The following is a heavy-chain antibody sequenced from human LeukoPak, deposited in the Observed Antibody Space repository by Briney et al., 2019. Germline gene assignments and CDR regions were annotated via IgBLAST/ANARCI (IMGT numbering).Heavy chain of an antibody. Sequence: PGGSLRLSCAASGFTFSSYWMHWVRQAPGKGLVWVSRINSDGSSTSYADSVRGRFTISRDNAKNTLYLQMNSLRAEDTAVYYCAREIFDGYNSEPDYWGQGTLVTVSS. CDR1: GFTFSSYW. D-gene: IGHD5-24*01. CDR3: AREIFDGYNSEPDY. J-gene: IGHJ4*02. V-gene: IGHV3-74*01. CDR2: INSDGSST.